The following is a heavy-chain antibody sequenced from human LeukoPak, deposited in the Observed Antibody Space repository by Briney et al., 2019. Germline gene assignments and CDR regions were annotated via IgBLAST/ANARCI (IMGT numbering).Heavy chain of an antibody. J-gene: IGHJ6*03. CDR2: ISPNSGGT. CDR1: GYTFTGYY. V-gene: IGHV1-2*02. Sequence: GASVKVSCKASGYTFTGYYMHRVRQAPGQGLEWMGWISPNSGGTNYAQKFQGRVTMTRDTSISTAYMELSRLSSDDTAVYYCARGDSSRGYYYMDVWGKGTTVTVSS. CDR3: ARGDSSRGYYYMDV. D-gene: IGHD2-21*01.